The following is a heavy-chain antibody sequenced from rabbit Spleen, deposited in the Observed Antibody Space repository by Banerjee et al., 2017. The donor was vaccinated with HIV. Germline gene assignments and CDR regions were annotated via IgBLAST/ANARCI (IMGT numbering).Heavy chain of an antibody. CDR3: ARDSGSSFSSYGMDL. J-gene: IGHJ6*01. CDR1: GFSFSSGYY. V-gene: IGHV1S40*01. CDR2: IGTGTGSA. D-gene: IGHD8-1*01. Sequence: VESGGGLVKPGASLTLTCKASGFSFSSGYYVAWVRQAPGKGLEWIGCIGTGTGSAYYASWAKGRFTISKTSSTTVTLQMTSLTAADTATYFCARDSGSSFSSYGMDLWGQGTLVTVS.